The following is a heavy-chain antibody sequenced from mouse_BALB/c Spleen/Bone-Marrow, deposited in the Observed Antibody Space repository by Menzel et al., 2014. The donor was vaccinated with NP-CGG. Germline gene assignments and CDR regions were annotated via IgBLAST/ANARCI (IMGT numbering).Heavy chain of an antibody. CDR1: GFNIKDTY. D-gene: IGHD4-1*01. Sequence: VQLQQSGAELVKPGASVKLTCTASGFNIKDTYMHWVKQRPEQGLEWIGRIDPANGNTKYDPKFQGKATITADTSSNTAYLQLSSLTSEDAAVYYCARWEYYAMDYWGQGTSVTVSS. CDR2: IDPANGNT. V-gene: IGHV14-3*02. CDR3: ARWEYYAMDY. J-gene: IGHJ4*01.